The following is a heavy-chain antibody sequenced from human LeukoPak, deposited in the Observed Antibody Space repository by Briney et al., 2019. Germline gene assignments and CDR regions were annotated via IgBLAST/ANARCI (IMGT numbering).Heavy chain of an antibody. CDR3: ARDVPHNWFDT. V-gene: IGHV3-74*01. J-gene: IGHJ5*02. CDR1: GITFGNNW. CDR2: INSDGGGA. Sequence: GGSLRLSCAASGITFGNNWMHWVRQGPGKGLVWISRINSDGGGAIYADSVKGRFTVSRDNAKNTLYLQINSLRAEDTAVYYCARDVPHNWFDTWGQGTLVTVSS.